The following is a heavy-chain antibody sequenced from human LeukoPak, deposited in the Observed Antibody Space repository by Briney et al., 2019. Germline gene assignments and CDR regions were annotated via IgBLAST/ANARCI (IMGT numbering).Heavy chain of an antibody. J-gene: IGHJ4*02. D-gene: IGHD2-2*01. CDR3: ARRVVVVPAAKGRFDY. V-gene: IGHV4-34*01. Sequence: PSETLSLTCAVYGGSFSGYYWSWIRQPPGKGLEWIGEINHSGSTNYNPSLKSRVTISVDTSKNQFSLKLSSVTAADTAMYYCARRVVVVPAAKGRFDYWGQGTLVTVSS. CDR2: INHSGST. CDR1: GGSFSGYY.